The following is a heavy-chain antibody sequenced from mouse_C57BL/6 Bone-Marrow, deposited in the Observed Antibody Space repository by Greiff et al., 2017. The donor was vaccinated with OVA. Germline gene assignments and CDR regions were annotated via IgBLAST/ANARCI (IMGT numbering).Heavy chain of an antibody. J-gene: IGHJ2*01. CDR1: GFNIKDDY. CDR3: TTLSTRGY. D-gene: IGHD1-1*01. Sequence: VQLQQSGAELVRPGASVKLSCTASGFNIKDDYMHWVKQRPEQGLEWIGWIDPENGDTEYASKFQGKATITADTSSNTAYLQLSSLTSEDTAIYYCTTLSTRGYWGQGTTLTVSS. CDR2: IDPENGDT. V-gene: IGHV14-4*01.